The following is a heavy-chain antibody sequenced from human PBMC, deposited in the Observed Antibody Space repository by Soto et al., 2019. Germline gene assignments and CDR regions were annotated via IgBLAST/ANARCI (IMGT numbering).Heavy chain of an antibody. J-gene: IGHJ4*02. CDR2: IIPIFGTA. D-gene: IGHD2-15*01. CDR3: ARGEPSGYCSGGSCYSFNY. Sequence: GASVKVSCKASGGTFSSYAISWVRQAPGQGLEWMGGIIPIFGTANYAQKFQGRVTITADESTSTAYMELSSLRSEDTAVYYCARGEPSGYCSGGSCYSFNYWGQGTLVTVSS. CDR1: GGTFSSYA. V-gene: IGHV1-69*13.